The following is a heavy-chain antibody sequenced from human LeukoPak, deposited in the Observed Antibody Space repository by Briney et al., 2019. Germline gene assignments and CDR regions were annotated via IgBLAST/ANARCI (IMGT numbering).Heavy chain of an antibody. J-gene: IGHJ4*02. Sequence: RSSVKVSCKASGGTFSSYAISWVRQAPGQGLEWMGRIIPIFGTANYAQKFQGRVTITTDESTSTAYMELSSLRSEDTAVYYCAATTDSSSWYEVLWYFDYWGQGTLVTVSS. CDR1: GGTFSSYA. V-gene: IGHV1-69*05. CDR2: IIPIFGTA. D-gene: IGHD6-13*01. CDR3: AATTDSSSWYEVLWYFDY.